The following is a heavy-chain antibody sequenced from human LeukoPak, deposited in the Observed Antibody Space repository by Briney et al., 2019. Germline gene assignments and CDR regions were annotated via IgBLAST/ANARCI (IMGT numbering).Heavy chain of an antibody. D-gene: IGHD3-3*02. CDR3: ARANSIFGDAFDI. Sequence: GGSLRLSCAASGFTFSSYSMNWVRQAPGKGLEWVSSISSSSSYIYYADSVKGRFTISRDNAKNSLYLQMNSLRAEDTAVYYCARANSIFGDAFDIWGQGTMVTVSS. CDR1: GFTFSSYS. J-gene: IGHJ3*02. V-gene: IGHV3-21*01. CDR2: ISSSSSYI.